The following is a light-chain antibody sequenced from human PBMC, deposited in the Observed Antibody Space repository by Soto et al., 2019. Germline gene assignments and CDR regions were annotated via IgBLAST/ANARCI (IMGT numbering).Light chain of an antibody. J-gene: IGLJ1*01. CDR3: QSYHSSLNQSRV. CDR1: SSNIGAGYD. CDR2: GNS. V-gene: IGLV1-40*01. Sequence: QSVLTQPPSVSGAPGQRVTISCTGSSSNIGAGYDEHWYQQLPRTAPKLLIYGNSNRPSEVPDRFSGSKSGTSASLAITGLQAEDEADYYFQSYHSSLNQSRVFGTGTNLTVL.